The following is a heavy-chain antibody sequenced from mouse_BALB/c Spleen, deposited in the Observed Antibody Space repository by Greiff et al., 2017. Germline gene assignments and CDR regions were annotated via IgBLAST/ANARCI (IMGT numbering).Heavy chain of an antibody. J-gene: IGHJ4*01. CDR3: AGAYLYYYAIDY. D-gene: IGHD1-1*01. CDR2: INPYNGDT. Sequence: EVQLQQSGPELVKPGASVKISCKASGYSFTGYFMNWVMQSHGKSLEWIGRINPYNGDTFYNQKFKGKATLTVDKSSSTAHMELRSLASEDSAVYYCAGAYLYYYAIDYWGQGTSVTVSS. V-gene: IGHV1-20*02. CDR1: GYSFTGYF.